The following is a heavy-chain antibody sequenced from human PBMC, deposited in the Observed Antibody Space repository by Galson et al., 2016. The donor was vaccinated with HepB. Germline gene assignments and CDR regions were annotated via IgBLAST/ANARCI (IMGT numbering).Heavy chain of an antibody. CDR2: IGTSGSPI. CDR1: GFTFSSYG. CDR3: VRGFLSNSFDY. V-gene: IGHV3-48*03. D-gene: IGHD2/OR15-2a*01. J-gene: IGHJ4*02. Sequence: SLRLSCAASGFTFSSYGMHWVRQAPGKGLEWVSYIGTSGSPIYYADSVRGRFTISRDNARNSVFLQMRSLRAEDTAIYYCVRGFLSNSFDYWGQGVLVTVAS.